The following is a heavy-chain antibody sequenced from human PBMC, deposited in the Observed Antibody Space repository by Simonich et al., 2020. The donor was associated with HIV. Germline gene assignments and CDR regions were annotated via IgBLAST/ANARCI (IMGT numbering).Heavy chain of an antibody. J-gene: IGHJ4*02. D-gene: IGHD3-3*01. CDR1: GGSFIGYY. CDR3: ARRDRELILYFDY. CDR2: INHSGIT. Sequence: QVQLQQWGAGLLKPSETLSLTCAVYGGSFIGYYWSWIRQPPGKGLEWIGEINHSGITNYKSSLNSRATISVDKSKNQFSLKLSSVTAADTAIYYCARRDRELILYFDYGGQGNLVTVSS. V-gene: IGHV4-34*01.